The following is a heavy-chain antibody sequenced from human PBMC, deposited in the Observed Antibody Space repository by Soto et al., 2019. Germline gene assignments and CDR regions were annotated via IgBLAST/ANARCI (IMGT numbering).Heavy chain of an antibody. D-gene: IGHD3-3*01. CDR1: GGSISSSNYY. J-gene: IGHJ4*02. V-gene: IGHV4-39*01. CDR2: MYYRGST. Sequence: SETLPLTCTVSGGSISSSNYYWGWIRQPPGKGLEWIGSMYYRGSTYYNPSLKSRATISVDTSKNQFSLKLSAVTAADTAVYYCASYPDYDFWSGYPPYWGQGTLVTVSS. CDR3: ASYPDYDFWSGYPPY.